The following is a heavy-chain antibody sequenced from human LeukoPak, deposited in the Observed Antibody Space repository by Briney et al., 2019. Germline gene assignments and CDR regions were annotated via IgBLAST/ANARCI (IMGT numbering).Heavy chain of an antibody. CDR3: ASDTTDSSGWYPLFDY. Sequence: ESLKISCKGSGYSFTSYWIGWVRQMPGKGLEWMGIIYPGDSDTRYSPSFQGQVTISADKSISTAYLQWSSLRASDTAMYYCASDTTDSSGWYPLFDYWGQGTLVTVSS. V-gene: IGHV5-51*01. CDR2: IYPGDSDT. J-gene: IGHJ4*02. CDR1: GYSFTSYW. D-gene: IGHD6-19*01.